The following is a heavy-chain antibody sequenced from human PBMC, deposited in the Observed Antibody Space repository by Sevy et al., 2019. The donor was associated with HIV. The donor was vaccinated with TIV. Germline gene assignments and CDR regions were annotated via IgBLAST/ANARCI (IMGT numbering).Heavy chain of an antibody. J-gene: IGHJ6*02. CDR2: IWYDGSNK. Sequence: GGSLRLSCAASGFTFSSYGMHWVRQAPGKGLEWVAVIWYDGSNKYYADSVKGRFTISRDNSKNTLYLQMNSLRAEDTAVYYCARDLIAAAGYDYYCYGMDLWGQGTTVTVSS. CDR1: GFTFSSYG. CDR3: ARDLIAAAGYDYYCYGMDL. V-gene: IGHV3-33*01. D-gene: IGHD6-13*01.